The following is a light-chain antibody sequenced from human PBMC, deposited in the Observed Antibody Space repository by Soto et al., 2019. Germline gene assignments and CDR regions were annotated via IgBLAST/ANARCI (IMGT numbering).Light chain of an antibody. V-gene: IGKV1-5*01. CDR2: DAS. CDR3: QQYDTYLRT. CDR1: QSISAC. J-gene: IGKJ1*01. Sequence: DIQMTQSPSTLSASVGDRVTITCRASQSISACLAWYQQKPGKAPKLLIYDASNLVTGVPSRFSGSGSGTDFTLTISSLQPDDFATYYCQQYDTYLRTFGQGTKVDFK.